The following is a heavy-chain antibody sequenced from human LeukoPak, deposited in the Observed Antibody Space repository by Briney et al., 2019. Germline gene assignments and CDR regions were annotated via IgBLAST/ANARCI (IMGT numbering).Heavy chain of an antibody. V-gene: IGHV1-69*13. CDR3: AGDFWSGYRNWFDP. Sequence: SVKVSCKASGYTFISYDISWVRQAPGQGLEWMGGIIPIFGTANYAQKFQGRVTITADESTSTAYMELSSLRSEDTAVCYCAGDFWSGYRNWFDPWGQGTLVTVSS. CDR1: GYTFISYD. J-gene: IGHJ5*02. D-gene: IGHD3-3*01. CDR2: IIPIFGTA.